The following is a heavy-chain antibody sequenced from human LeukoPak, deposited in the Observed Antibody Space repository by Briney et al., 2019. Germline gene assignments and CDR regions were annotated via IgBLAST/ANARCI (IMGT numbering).Heavy chain of an antibody. V-gene: IGHV4-4*02. J-gene: IGHJ6*04. CDR2: IYHSGST. CDR1: GGSISSSNW. Sequence: PSGTLSLTCAVSGGSISSSNWWSWVRQPPGKGLEWIGEIYHSGSTNYNPSLKSRVTISVDKSKNQLSLKLSSVTAADTAVYYCARGADILTGYYYYGMDVWGKGTTVTVSS. D-gene: IGHD3-9*01. CDR3: ARGADILTGYYYYGMDV.